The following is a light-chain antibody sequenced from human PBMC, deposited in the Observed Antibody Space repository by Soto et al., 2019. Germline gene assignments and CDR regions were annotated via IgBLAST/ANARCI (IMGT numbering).Light chain of an antibody. CDR1: QRVLYSPNDKNY. J-gene: IGKJ5*01. Sequence: DNEMTRTPHTLALSLGGRDTLTRKSSQRVLYSPNDKNYLAWYQQKPGQPPKLLIYWASTRDSGVPDRFSGSGSGTEFTLTISSLQAEDVAVYYCQHYHRPPLTFGQGTRREIK. CDR2: WAS. V-gene: IGKV4-1*01. CDR3: QHYHRPPLT.